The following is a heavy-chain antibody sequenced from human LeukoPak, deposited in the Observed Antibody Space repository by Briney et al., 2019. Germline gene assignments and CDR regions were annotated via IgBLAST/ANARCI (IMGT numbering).Heavy chain of an antibody. CDR1: GFTFSWNG. Sequence: PGRPLRRSCAASGFTFSWNGMHWVRQAPGKGLEWVALISYDGSNTYYADSVKGRFTISRDISKNTLFLQMNSLRAEDTAVYYCAKDRSSSWTFDYWGQGTLVTVSS. CDR3: AKDRSSSWTFDY. J-gene: IGHJ4*02. D-gene: IGHD6-13*01. CDR2: ISYDGSNT. V-gene: IGHV3-30*18.